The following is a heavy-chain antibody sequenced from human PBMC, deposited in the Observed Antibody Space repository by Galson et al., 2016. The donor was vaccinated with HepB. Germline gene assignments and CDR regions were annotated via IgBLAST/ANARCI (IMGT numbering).Heavy chain of an antibody. CDR2: IDPSGGTT. D-gene: IGHD2-2*01. CDR3: AREGVVVVPAANIGFDP. Sequence: SVKVSCKASGYIFTRYYMHWVRQVPGQGLERMGVIDPSGGTTNYAQKFQGRVTMTRDTSTSTVYLELSSLRSEDTAVYYCAREGVVVVPAANIGFDPWGQGTLVTVSP. V-gene: IGHV1-46*01. J-gene: IGHJ5*02. CDR1: GYIFTRYY.